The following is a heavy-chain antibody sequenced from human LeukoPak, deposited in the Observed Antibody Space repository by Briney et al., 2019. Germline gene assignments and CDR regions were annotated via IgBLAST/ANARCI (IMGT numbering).Heavy chain of an antibody. CDR1: GGSFSGYY. Sequence: SETLSLTCAVYGGSFSGYYWTWIRQSPGKGLEWIGEINHSGSTNYNPSLKTRVTISVDTSKNQFSLKLTSVTAADTAVYYCASRYCSSTTCYYGAYNWFDPWGQGTLVTVSS. CDR2: INHSGST. CDR3: ASRYCSSTTCYYGAYNWFDP. V-gene: IGHV4-34*01. J-gene: IGHJ5*02. D-gene: IGHD2-2*01.